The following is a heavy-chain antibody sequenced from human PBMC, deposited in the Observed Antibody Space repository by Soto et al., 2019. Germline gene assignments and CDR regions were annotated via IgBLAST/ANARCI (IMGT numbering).Heavy chain of an antibody. CDR1: TFTFSSYS. CDR2: ISSSSSYI. CDR3: ARNWNDYYYYGMDV. D-gene: IGHD1-1*01. Sequence: EVQLVESGGGLVKPGGSLRLSCAASTFTFSSYSMGWVRQAPGRGLEWVSSISSSSSYIYYADSVKGRFTISRDNAKNSLYLQMNSLRAEDTAVYYCARNWNDYYYYGMDVWGQGTTVTVYS. V-gene: IGHV3-21*01. J-gene: IGHJ6*02.